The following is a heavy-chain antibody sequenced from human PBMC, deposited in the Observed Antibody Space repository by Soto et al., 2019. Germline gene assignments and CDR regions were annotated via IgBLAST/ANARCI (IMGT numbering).Heavy chain of an antibody. J-gene: IGHJ6*02. CDR3: AHCPPHLRYYHGMDV. V-gene: IGHV2-5*02. Sequence: GPTLVNPTQTLTLTCTFSGFSLSTSGVGVGWIRQPPGKALEWLALIYWDDDKRYSPSLKSRLTITKDTSKNQVVLTMTNTETLETATYYCAHCPPHLRYYHGMDVWGQGTTVTVS. CDR1: GFSLSTSGVG. CDR2: IYWDDDK.